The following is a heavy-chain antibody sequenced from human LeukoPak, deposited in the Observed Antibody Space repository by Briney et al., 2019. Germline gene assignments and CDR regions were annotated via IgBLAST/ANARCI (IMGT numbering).Heavy chain of an antibody. CDR3: AKDVRVGGGGMDV. CDR2: ISGSGGRT. Sequence: TGGSLRLSCAASGFTFSSYAMAWVRQAPGKGLEWVSSISGSGGRTYYADSVKGRFTISRDNSKNTLWLQMNTLRAEDTAVYYCAKDVRVGGGGMDVWGQGTPVTVSS. J-gene: IGHJ6*02. V-gene: IGHV3-23*01. CDR1: GFTFSSYA. D-gene: IGHD1-26*01.